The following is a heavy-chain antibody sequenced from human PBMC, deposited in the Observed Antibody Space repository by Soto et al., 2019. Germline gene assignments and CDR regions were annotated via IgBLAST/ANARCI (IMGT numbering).Heavy chain of an antibody. V-gene: IGHV3-7*01. CDR1: GFTFSSYW. CDR2: IKQDGSEK. CDR3: TRDRYSYYDFWSGSLPYYYYGMDV. D-gene: IGHD3-3*01. Sequence: EVQLVESGGGLVQPGGSLRLSCAASGFTFSSYWMSWVRQAPGKGLEWVANIKQDGSEKYYVDSVKGRFTISRDNAKNSLYLQMNRLRAEATAVYYCTRDRYSYYDFWSGSLPYYYYGMDVWGQWTTVTVSS. J-gene: IGHJ6*02.